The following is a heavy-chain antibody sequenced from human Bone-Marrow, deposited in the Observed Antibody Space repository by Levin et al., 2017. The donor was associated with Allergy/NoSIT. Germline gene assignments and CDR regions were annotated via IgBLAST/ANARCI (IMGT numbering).Heavy chain of an antibody. J-gene: IGHJ4*02. D-gene: IGHD6-13*01. CDR1: GFTFSSYS. Sequence: ETLSLTCAASGFTFSSYSMNWVRQAPGKGLEWVSYISSSGHSISYADSVKGRFTISRDNAKKSLFLQMNSLRAEDTAVYYCARGAATGTGNLYFDYWGQGAQVTVSS. CDR3: ARGAATGTGNLYFDY. V-gene: IGHV3-48*01. CDR2: ISSSGHSI.